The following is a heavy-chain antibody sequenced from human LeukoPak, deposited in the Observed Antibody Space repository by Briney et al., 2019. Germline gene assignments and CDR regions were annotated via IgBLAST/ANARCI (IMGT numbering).Heavy chain of an antibody. J-gene: IGHJ4*02. D-gene: IGHD3-9*01. CDR3: ATFDILTGYYN. CDR2: INHSGST. CDR1: GGSFSGYY. V-gene: IGHV4-34*01. Sequence: SETLSLTCAVYGGSFSGYYWSWIRQPPGQGLEWIGEINHSGSTNYNPSLKSRVTISVDTSKNQFSLKLSSVTAADTAVYYCATFDILTGYYNWGQGTLVTVSS.